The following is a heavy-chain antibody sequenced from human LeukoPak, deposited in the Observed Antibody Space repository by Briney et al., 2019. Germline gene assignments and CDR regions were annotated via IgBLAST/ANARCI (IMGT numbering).Heavy chain of an antibody. J-gene: IGHJ5*02. Sequence: GGSLRLSCAASGFTFSSYWMSWVRQAPGKGLEWVANIKQDGSEKYYVDSVKGRFTISRDNAKNSLYLQMNSLRAEDTAVYYCAREGGEYYDILTGYYIGWFDPWGQGTLVTVSS. CDR2: IKQDGSEK. V-gene: IGHV3-7*01. CDR3: AREGGEYYDILTGYYIGWFDP. D-gene: IGHD3-9*01. CDR1: GFTFSSYW.